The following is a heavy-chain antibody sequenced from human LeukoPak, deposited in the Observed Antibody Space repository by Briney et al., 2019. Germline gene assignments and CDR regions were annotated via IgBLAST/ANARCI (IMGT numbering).Heavy chain of an antibody. D-gene: IGHD3-16*01. V-gene: IGHV1-69*04. CDR2: IIPILGIA. CDR3: ARPFPRYSLGYYYGMDV. CDR1: GGTFSSYA. Sequence: GSSVKVSCKASGGTFSSYAISWVRQAPGQGLEWMGRIIPILGIANYAQKFQGRVTITADKSTSTAYMELSSLRSEDTAVYYCARPFPRYSLGYYYGMDVWGQGTTVTVSS. J-gene: IGHJ6*02.